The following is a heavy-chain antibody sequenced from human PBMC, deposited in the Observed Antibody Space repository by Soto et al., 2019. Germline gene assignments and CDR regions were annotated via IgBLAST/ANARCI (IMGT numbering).Heavy chain of an antibody. J-gene: IGHJ4*02. D-gene: IGHD3-10*01. Sequence: QITLKESGPPLVKPTQTLTLTCAFSGFSATSSGVGVAWLRQPPGKALEWLAVIYWDDADQYRTSLKTRLTIIKDTSKRQVVLTMTNMDPVDTGTYYCARLLRRALAYYFVYWGQGSLVSITS. V-gene: IGHV2-5*02. CDR1: GFSATSSGVG. CDR2: IYWDDAD. CDR3: ARLLRRALAYYFVY.